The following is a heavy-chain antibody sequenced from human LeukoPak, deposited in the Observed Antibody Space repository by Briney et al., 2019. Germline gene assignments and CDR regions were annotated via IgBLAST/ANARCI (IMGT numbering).Heavy chain of an antibody. Sequence: GGSLRLSCAASGFTFSSYGMHWVRQAPGKGLEWVAVISYDGSNKYYADSVKGRFTISRDNSKNTLYLQMNSLRAEDTAVYYCAKDWKLLAATPVAWFDPWGQGTLVTVSS. J-gene: IGHJ5*02. CDR3: AKDWKLLAATPVAWFDP. CDR2: ISYDGSNK. V-gene: IGHV3-30*18. CDR1: GFTFSSYG. D-gene: IGHD2-15*01.